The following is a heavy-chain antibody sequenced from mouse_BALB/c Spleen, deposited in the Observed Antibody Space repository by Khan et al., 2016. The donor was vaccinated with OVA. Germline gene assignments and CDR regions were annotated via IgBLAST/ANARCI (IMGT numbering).Heavy chain of an antibody. CDR3: ARTPYFSYVMDN. D-gene: IGHD2-10*01. J-gene: IGHJ4*01. V-gene: IGHV9-3-1*01. CDR2: INTYTGEP. CDR1: GYTFTKSG. Sequence: QIQLVQSGPELKKPGETVKISCKASGYTFTKSGMNWVKQAPGKGLKWMGWINTYTGEPTYADDFKGRFAFSLETSDSTAYLQINNLKNEDTAKYFCARTPYFSYVMDNWGQGTSVTVSS.